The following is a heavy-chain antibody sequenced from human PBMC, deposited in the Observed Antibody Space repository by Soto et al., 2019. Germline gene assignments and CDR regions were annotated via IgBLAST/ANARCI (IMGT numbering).Heavy chain of an antibody. Sequence: GGSLRLSCAASGFTFDDYAMHWVRQAPGKGLEWVSGISWNSGSIGYADSVKGRFTISRDNAKNSLYLQMNSLRLEDTALYHCAKSRGYDWGRDYYMDVWGKGTTVTVSS. V-gene: IGHV3-9*01. D-gene: IGHD5-12*01. CDR3: AKSRGYDWGRDYYMDV. CDR1: GFTFDDYA. J-gene: IGHJ6*03. CDR2: ISWNSGSI.